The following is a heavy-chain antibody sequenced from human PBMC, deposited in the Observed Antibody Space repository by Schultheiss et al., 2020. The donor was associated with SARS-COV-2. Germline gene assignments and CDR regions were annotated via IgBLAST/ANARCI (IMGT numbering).Heavy chain of an antibody. Sequence: GGSLRLSCAASGFTFSSYWMHWVRQAPGKGLEWVAVISYDGSNKYYADSVKGRFTISRDNSKNTLYLQMNSLRAEDTAVYYCARVPGGYTNPFDYWGQGTLVTVSS. CDR1: GFTFSSYW. J-gene: IGHJ4*02. CDR2: ISYDGSNK. CDR3: ARVPGGYTNPFDY. D-gene: IGHD5-12*01. V-gene: IGHV3-30-3*01.